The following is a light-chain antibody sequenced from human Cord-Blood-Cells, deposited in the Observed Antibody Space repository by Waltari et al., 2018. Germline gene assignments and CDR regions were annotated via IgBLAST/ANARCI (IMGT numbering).Light chain of an antibody. Sequence: IVLTNSPGTLSLSPGERATLYCRASQSVSSRYLAWYQQQPGQAPRLLLYGASRRAPGIPGRFSGSGSGTDFTLTISRLEPEDFAVYYCQQYGSSPPYTFGQGTKLEIK. CDR1: QSVSSRY. CDR3: QQYGSSPPYT. V-gene: IGKV3-20*01. J-gene: IGKJ2*01. CDR2: GAS.